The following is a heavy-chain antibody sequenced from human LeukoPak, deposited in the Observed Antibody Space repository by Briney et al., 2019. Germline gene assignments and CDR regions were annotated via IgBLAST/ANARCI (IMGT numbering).Heavy chain of an antibody. V-gene: IGHV3-23*01. Sequence: AGSLPLSCAASGFTFSSYAMGWVRQAPGKGLEWVSTVSGSGGSTYYADSVKGRFTISRNNSKNTLYLQMNSLRAEDTAVYYCVVDTTLAFYFDYWGQGTLVTVSS. CDR1: GFTFSSYA. D-gene: IGHD5-18*01. CDR3: VVDTTLAFYFDY. CDR2: VSGSGGST. J-gene: IGHJ4*02.